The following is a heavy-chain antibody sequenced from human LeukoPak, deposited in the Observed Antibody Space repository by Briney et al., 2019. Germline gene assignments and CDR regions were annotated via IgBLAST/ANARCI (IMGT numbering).Heavy chain of an antibody. CDR2: ISAYNGNT. J-gene: IGHJ6*02. CDR1: GYTFTSYG. V-gene: IGHV1-18*01. D-gene: IGHD3-3*01. CDR3: ARVEVPYYDFWSGYPNQLYYCYGMDV. Sequence: ASVTVSCKASGYTFTSYGISWVRQAPGQGLEWMGWISAYNGNTNYAQKLQGRVTMTTDTSTSTAYMELRSLRSDDTAVYYCARVEVPYYDFWSGYPNQLYYCYGMDVWGQGTTVTVSS.